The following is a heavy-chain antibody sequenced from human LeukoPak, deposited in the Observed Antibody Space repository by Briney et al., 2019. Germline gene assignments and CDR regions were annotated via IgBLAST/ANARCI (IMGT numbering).Heavy chain of an antibody. Sequence: GASVKVSCKASGYTFTSYDINWVRQATGQGLEWMGWMNPNSGNTGYAQKFQGRVTITRNTSISTAYMELSSLRSEDTAVYYCARGPYCGGDCYSSAGVFSNYYYYYYMDVWGKGTTVTVSS. V-gene: IGHV1-8*03. CDR1: GYTFTSYD. J-gene: IGHJ6*03. CDR2: MNPNSGNT. CDR3: ARGPYCGGDCYSSAGVFSNYYYYYYMDV. D-gene: IGHD2-21*01.